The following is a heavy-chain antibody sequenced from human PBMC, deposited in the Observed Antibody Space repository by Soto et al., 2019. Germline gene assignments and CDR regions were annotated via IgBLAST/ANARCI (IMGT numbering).Heavy chain of an antibody. J-gene: IGHJ3*02. V-gene: IGHV1-18*01. D-gene: IGHD6-13*01. CDR3: ARARHRRSSPADAFDI. Sequence: AKVSCKDSRFTFKSYCRWWLRQAPRKGLEWMGWISAYNGNTNYAQKLQGRVTMTTDTSTSTAYMELRSLRSDDTAVYYCARARHRRSSPADAFDIWGQGTMVTVSS. CDR2: ISAYNGNT. CDR1: RFTFKSYC.